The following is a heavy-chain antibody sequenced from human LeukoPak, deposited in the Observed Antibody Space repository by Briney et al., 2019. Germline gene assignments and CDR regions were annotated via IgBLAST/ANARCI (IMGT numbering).Heavy chain of an antibody. D-gene: IGHD6-19*01. CDR2: IYTSGST. CDR1: GGSISSYY. Sequence: ASETLSLTCTVSGGSISSYYWSWIRQPAGKGLEWIGRIYTSGSTNYNPSLKSRVTMSVDTSKNQFSLKLSSVTAADTAVYYCARYSRNSSGWYYFDYWGQGTLVTVSS. V-gene: IGHV4-4*07. CDR3: ARYSRNSSGWYYFDY. J-gene: IGHJ4*02.